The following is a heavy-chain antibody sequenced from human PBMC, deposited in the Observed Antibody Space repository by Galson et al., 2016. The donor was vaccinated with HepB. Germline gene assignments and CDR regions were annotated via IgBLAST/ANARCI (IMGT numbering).Heavy chain of an antibody. Sequence: SETLSLTCAVSGGSFSGYYWNWIRQPPGKGLQWIGEINHRGSTNYNPSLMSRVTISVDTAKEEFSLKLSSVTAADTAVYYCARTRLRVEEAAFDIWGRGALVTVSS. V-gene: IGHV4-34*01. CDR2: INHRGST. D-gene: IGHD6-13*01. CDR1: GGSFSGYY. J-gene: IGHJ4*02. CDR3: ARTRLRVEEAAFDI.